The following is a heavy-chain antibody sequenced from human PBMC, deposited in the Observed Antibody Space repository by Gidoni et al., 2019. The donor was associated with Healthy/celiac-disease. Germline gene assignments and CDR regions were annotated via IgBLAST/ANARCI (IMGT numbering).Heavy chain of an antibody. J-gene: IGHJ5*02. V-gene: IGHV4-39*01. CDR1: GGSIISSSYY. D-gene: IGHD2-15*01. CDR3: ARHGRGDIVESNWFDP. CDR2: IYYSGST. Sequence: QLQLQESGPGLVKPSETLSLTCTVSGGSIISSSYYWGWIRQPPGKGLEWIGSIYYSGSTYYNPSLKSRVTISVDTSKNQFSLKLSSVTAADTAVYYCARHGRGDIVESNWFDPWGQGTLVTVSS.